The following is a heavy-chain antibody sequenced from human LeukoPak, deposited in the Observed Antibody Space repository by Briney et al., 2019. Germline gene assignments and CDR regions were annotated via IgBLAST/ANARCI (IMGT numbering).Heavy chain of an antibody. CDR2: ISAYNGNT. V-gene: IGHV1-18*01. Sequence: ASVKVSCEASGYTFTSYGISWVRQAPGQGLEWMGWISAYNGNTNYAQKLQGRVTMTTDTSTSTAYMELRSLRSDDTAVYYCARVLTREEWLLLRSFLGDAFDIWGQGTMVTVSS. CDR3: ARVLTREEWLLLRSFLGDAFDI. J-gene: IGHJ3*02. D-gene: IGHD3-22*01. CDR1: GYTFTSYG.